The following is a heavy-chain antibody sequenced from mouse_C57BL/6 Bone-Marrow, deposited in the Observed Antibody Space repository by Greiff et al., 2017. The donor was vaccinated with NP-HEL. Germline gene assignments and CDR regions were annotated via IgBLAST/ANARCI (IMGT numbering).Heavy chain of an antibody. CDR3: ARSPLWLRRNYYAMDY. CDR1: GYSITSDY. V-gene: IGHV3-8*01. D-gene: IGHD2-2*01. CDR2: ISYSGST. J-gene: IGHJ4*01. Sequence: DVQLVESGPGLAKPSQTLSLTCSVTGYSITSDYWNWIRKFPGNKLEYMGYISYSGSTYYNPSLKSRISITRDTSKNQYYLQLNSVTTEDTATYYCARSPLWLRRNYYAMDYWGQGTSVTVSS.